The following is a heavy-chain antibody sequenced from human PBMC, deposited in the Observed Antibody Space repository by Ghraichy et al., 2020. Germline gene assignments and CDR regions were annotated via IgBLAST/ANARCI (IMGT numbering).Heavy chain of an antibody. V-gene: IGHV1-3*01. D-gene: IGHD1-7*01. CDR2: INAGNGNT. J-gene: IGHJ5*02. CDR3: ARAPVRRHYNWNLGWFDP. Sequence: ASVKVSCKASGYTFTSYAMHWVRQAPGQRLEWMGWINAGNGNTKYSQKFQGRVTITRDTSASTAYMELSSLRSEDTAVYYCARAPVRRHYNWNLGWFDPWGQGTLVTVSS. CDR1: GYTFTSYA.